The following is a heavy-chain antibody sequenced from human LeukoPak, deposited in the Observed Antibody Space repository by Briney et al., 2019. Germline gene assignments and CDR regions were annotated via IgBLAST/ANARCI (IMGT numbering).Heavy chain of an antibody. CDR2: IYYSGST. Sequence: SETLSLTCTVSGGSISSGGYYWSWIRQHPGKGLEWIGYIYYSGSTYYNPSLKSRFTISVDKSNNQFSLKRSSVPAADTAVYYCARDTGPTYYYGSGSYYNGPWFDPWGQGTLVTVSS. J-gene: IGHJ5*02. D-gene: IGHD3-10*01. CDR1: GGSISSGGYY. V-gene: IGHV4-31*03. CDR3: ARDTGPTYYYGSGSYYNGPWFDP.